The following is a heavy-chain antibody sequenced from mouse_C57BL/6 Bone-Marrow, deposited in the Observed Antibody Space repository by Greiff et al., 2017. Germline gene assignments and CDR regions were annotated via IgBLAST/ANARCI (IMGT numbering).Heavy chain of an antibody. Sequence: QVQLKQPGAELVKPGASVKLSCKASGYTFTSYWMHWVKQRPGQGLEWIGMIHPNSGSTNYNEKFKSKATLTVDKSSSTAYMQLSSLTSEDSAVYDCAREEGDNGGGPWFAYWGQGTLVTVSA. CDR3: AREEGDNGGGPWFAY. D-gene: IGHD1-3*01. CDR2: IHPNSGST. CDR1: GYTFTSYW. J-gene: IGHJ3*01. V-gene: IGHV1-64*01.